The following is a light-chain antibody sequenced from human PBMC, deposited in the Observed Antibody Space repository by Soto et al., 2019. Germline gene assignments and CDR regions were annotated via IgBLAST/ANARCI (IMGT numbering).Light chain of an antibody. CDR2: ENI. J-gene: IGLJ3*02. V-gene: IGLV2-23*01. Sequence: QSALTQPASVSGSPGQSITISCIGTSSDVGAYDLVSWYQQHPGTAPRLIIYENIRRPSTITSRFSGSKSGNTASLTISGLRAEDEANYHCCSYAGNRIFMFGGGTKLTVL. CDR1: SSDVGAYDL. CDR3: CSYAGNRIFM.